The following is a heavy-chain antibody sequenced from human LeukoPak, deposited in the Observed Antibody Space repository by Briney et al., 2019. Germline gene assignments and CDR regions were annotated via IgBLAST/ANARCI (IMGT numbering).Heavy chain of an antibody. V-gene: IGHV3-74*01. D-gene: IGHD3-3*01. CDR3: AKAWGTPHDF. CDR2: INSDGSTT. J-gene: IGHJ4*02. Sequence: GGSLRLSCAASGFTFTSYWMHWVRQAPGKGLVWVSRINSDGSTTNYADSVKGRFTISRDNAKNTLYLQMNGLRGEDTAVYYCAKAWGTPHDFWSQGTLVTVSS. CDR1: GFTFTSYW.